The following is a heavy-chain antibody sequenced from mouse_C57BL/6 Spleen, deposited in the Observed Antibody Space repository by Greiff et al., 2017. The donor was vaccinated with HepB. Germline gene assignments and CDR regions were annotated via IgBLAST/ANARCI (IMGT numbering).Heavy chain of an antibody. CDR1: GYTFTSYW. D-gene: IGHD2-1*01. J-gene: IGHJ3*01. Sequence: QVQLQQPGTELVKPGASVKLSCKASGYTFTSYWMHWVKQRPGQGLEWIGNINPSNGGTKYNEKFKSKATLTEDKSSSTAYMQLSSLTSEESAVYYCARWGGNYVLAWFAYWGQGTLVTVSA. V-gene: IGHV1-53*01. CDR3: ARWGGNYVLAWFAY. CDR2: INPSNGGT.